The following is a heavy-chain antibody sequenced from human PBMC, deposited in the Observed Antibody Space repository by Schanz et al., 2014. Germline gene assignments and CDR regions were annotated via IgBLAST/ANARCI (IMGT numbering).Heavy chain of an antibody. CDR3: AVVVPASYAFDM. Sequence: QVQLVQSGAEVKKPGSSVTVSCKASGDTLSSYGISWVRQAPGQGLEWMGRIIPNLGSANYAQKFQGRVTITADKSTSTAYMELSNLRSEDTAVYYCAVVVPASYAFDMWGQGTMVTVSS. V-gene: IGHV1-69*04. J-gene: IGHJ3*02. D-gene: IGHD2-2*01. CDR1: GDTLSSYG. CDR2: IIPNLGSA.